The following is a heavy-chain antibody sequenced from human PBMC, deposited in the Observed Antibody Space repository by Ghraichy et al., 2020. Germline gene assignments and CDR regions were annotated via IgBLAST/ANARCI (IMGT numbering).Heavy chain of an antibody. CDR3: AHSARYCSSTSCTRYAFDI. Sequence: SGPTLVKPTQTLTLTCTFSGFSLSTSGVGVGWIRQPPGKALEWLALIYWDDDKRYSPSLKSRLTITKDTSKNQVVLTMTNMDPVDTATYYCAHSARYCSSTSCTRYAFDIWGQGTMVTVSS. D-gene: IGHD2-2*01. CDR1: GFSLSTSGVG. V-gene: IGHV2-5*02. J-gene: IGHJ3*02. CDR2: IYWDDDK.